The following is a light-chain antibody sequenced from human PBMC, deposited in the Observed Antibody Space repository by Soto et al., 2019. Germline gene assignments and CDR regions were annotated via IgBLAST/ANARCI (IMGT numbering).Light chain of an antibody. CDR1: QGIGNF. J-gene: IGKJ1*01. CDR2: AAS. CDR3: QKYDSAPWT. Sequence: DIQMTQSPSSLSASIGDKVTITCRASQGIGNFLAWYQQKPGKPPKLLMYAASSLQSGVPSRFSGSGVGTDFTLTISSLQPEDVASYYCQKYDSAPWTFGRGTKVEIK. V-gene: IGKV1-27*01.